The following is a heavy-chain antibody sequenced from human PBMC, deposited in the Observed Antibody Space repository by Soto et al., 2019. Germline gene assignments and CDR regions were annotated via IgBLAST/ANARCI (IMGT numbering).Heavy chain of an antibody. V-gene: IGHV4-59*01. CDR3: ASSGIVGREVNTWFDT. J-gene: IGHJ5*02. Sequence: SETLSLTCTVSAGSITTSYWSWIRQPLGKALEWIGYISYRGSTNYNPSLKSRLTISIDTSKSRISLKLTSMTTADTAVYYCASSGIVGREVNTWFDTWGQGTLVTVSS. D-gene: IGHD3-22*01. CDR2: ISYRGST. CDR1: AGSITTSY.